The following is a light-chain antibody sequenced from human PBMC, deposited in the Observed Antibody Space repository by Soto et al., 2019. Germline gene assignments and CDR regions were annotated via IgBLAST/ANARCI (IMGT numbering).Light chain of an antibody. V-gene: IGLV2-14*01. CDR3: VSYTSTTTPFV. CDR1: SSDVGNYIY. CDR2: EVV. J-gene: IGLJ1*01. Sequence: QSVPTQPASVSGSPGQSITISCTGTSSDVGNYIYVSWYQQYPGKAPKLIIFEVVNRPSGISNRFSGSKSGNTASLTISGLQAEDEADYYCVSYTSTTTPFVFGTGTKLTVL.